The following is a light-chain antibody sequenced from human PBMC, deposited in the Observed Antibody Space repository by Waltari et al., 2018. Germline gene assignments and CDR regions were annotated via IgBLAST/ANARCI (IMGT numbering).Light chain of an antibody. J-gene: IGLJ3*02. Sequence: QTVVTQEPSFSVSPGGTVTITCGLSSGSVSTSYYPSLYQQTPGQAPRPLLYSTNTRPSGVPERFSGSILGITADLTISGAQSDDESDYYCVLYKGSGIRVFGRGTKLPVL. V-gene: IGLV8-61*01. CDR1: SGSVSTSYY. CDR3: VLYKGSGIRV. CDR2: STN.